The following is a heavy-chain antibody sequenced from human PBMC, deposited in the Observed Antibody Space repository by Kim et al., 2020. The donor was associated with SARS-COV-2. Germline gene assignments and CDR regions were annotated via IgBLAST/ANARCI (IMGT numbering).Heavy chain of an antibody. J-gene: IGHJ6*02. CDR3: ARGAYYGMDV. V-gene: IGHV3-74*01. Sequence: STFYADSVKGRCTISRDNAKNTLYLQMNSLRAEDTAVYYCARGAYYGMDVWGQGTTVTVSS. CDR2: ST.